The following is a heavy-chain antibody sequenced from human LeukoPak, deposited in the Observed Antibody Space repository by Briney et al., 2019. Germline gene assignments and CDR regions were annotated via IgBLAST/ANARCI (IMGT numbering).Heavy chain of an antibody. Sequence: GGSLRLSCAASGFTFSTYGMHWVRQAPGKGLEWVSVISYDGSNKYYADSVKGRFTISRDESRNTLYLQMNSLRAEDTAVYYCAKDFRIGYSAHFDYWGQGALVTVSS. J-gene: IGHJ4*02. CDR2: ISYDGSNK. D-gene: IGHD2-21*01. CDR3: AKDFRIGYSAHFDY. CDR1: GFTFSTYG. V-gene: IGHV3-30*18.